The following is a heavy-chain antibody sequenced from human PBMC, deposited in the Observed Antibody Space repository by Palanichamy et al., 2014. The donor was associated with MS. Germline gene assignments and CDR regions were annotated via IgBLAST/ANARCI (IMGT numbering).Heavy chain of an antibody. CDR1: GFISSQYG. V-gene: IGHV3-21*01. CDR3: TREHCSSTTCYFDY. D-gene: IGHD2-2*01. Sequence: EVQLVESGGDLVKPGGSLRLSCVASGFISSQYGMNWVRQAPGKGLEWVSFISNSGSVTYYADSMKGRLTVSRDNTKNSLYLEMDGLRVDDTAIYYCTREHCSSTTCYFDYWGQGALVSVSS. CDR2: ISNSGSVT. J-gene: IGHJ4*02.